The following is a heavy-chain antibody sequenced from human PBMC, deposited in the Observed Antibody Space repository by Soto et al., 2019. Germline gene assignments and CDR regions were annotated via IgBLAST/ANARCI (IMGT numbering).Heavy chain of an antibody. V-gene: IGHV1-18*04. J-gene: IGHJ4*02. CDR2: MNAYNGNT. Sequence: QVQLVQSGAEVKKPGASVKVSCKASGYIVTNYGISWVRQAPGQGLEWMGWMNAYNGNTNYAQKVQGRVTMPTDKSTNTAYMELRGLRYEDTAVDFCARAQNHTESDYWGQGTLVTVSS. D-gene: IGHD5-18*01. CDR3: ARAQNHTESDY. CDR1: GYIVTNYG.